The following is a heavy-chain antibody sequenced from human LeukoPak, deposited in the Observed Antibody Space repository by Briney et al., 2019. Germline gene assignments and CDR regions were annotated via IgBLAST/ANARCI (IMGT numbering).Heavy chain of an antibody. D-gene: IGHD3-22*01. Sequence: GGSLRLSCAASGFTFSSYWMSWVRQAPGKGLEWVANIKQDGSEKYYVDSVKGRFTISRDNAKNSLYLQMNSLRAEDTAVYYCARSPHNYDSSGYYTDFDYWGQGTLVTVSS. J-gene: IGHJ4*02. CDR3: ARSPHNYDSSGYYTDFDY. CDR1: GFTFSSYW. V-gene: IGHV3-7*01. CDR2: IKQDGSEK.